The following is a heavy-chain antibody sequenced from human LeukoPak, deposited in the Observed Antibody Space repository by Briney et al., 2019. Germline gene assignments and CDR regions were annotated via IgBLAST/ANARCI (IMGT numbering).Heavy chain of an antibody. J-gene: IGHJ5*02. CDR3: ARGKDGVGSSPRIHNWFDP. D-gene: IGHD6-6*01. V-gene: IGHV4-38-2*02. Sequence: PSETLSLTCTVSGYSISSGYYWGWIRQPPGKGLEWIGSIYHSGSTYYNPSLKSRVTISVDTSKNQFSLKLSSVTAADTAVYYLARGKDGVGSSPRIHNWFDPWGQGTLVTVSS. CDR2: IYHSGST. CDR1: GYSISSGYY.